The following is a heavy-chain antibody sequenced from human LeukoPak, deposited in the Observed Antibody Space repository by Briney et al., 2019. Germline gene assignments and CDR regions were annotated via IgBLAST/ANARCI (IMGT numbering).Heavy chain of an antibody. Sequence: SETLSLTCTVSGGSISSSSYYWGWIRQPPGKGLEWIGSIYYSGSTYYNPSLKSRVTISVDTSKNQFSLKLSSVTAADTAVYYCARAPVKVAGFDPWGQGTLVTVSS. CDR1: GGSISSSSYY. CDR2: IYYSGST. D-gene: IGHD6-19*01. V-gene: IGHV4-39*07. J-gene: IGHJ5*02. CDR3: ARAPVKVAGFDP.